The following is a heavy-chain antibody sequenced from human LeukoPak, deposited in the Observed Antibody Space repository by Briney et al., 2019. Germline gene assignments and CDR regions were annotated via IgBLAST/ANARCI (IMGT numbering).Heavy chain of an antibody. CDR1: GFTFTTYW. CDR3: ARPLLYYYGSETYFWFNP. V-gene: IGHV3-7*03. D-gene: IGHD3-10*01. J-gene: IGHJ5*02. Sequence: PGGSLRLSCAASGFTFTTYWMGWVRQAPGKGLEWVASIKQDGSEKYYVDSVKGRFSISRDNAENSVYLQMNSLRADDTAFYYCARPLLYYYGSETYFWFNPWGQGTLVTVSS. CDR2: IKQDGSEK.